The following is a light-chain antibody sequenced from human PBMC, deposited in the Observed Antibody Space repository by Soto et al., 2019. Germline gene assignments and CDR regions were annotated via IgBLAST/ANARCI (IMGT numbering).Light chain of an antibody. CDR3: QQYGRSPFT. Sequence: EIVLTQSPGTLSLSQGERATLSCRASQSIYLNALAWYQQKPGQTPRLLIYGASTRATDIPDRFSGSGSRTDFALTISRLEPEDFAMYYCQQYGRSPFTFGPGTRVDLK. J-gene: IGKJ3*01. CDR1: QSIYLNA. V-gene: IGKV3-20*01. CDR2: GAS.